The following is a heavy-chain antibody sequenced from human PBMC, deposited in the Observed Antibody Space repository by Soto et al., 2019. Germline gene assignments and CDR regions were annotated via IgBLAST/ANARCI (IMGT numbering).Heavy chain of an antibody. CDR1: GFTFSSYA. V-gene: IGHV3-30-3*01. CDR2: ISYDGSNK. J-gene: IGHJ4*02. CDR3: ARPGLRYFDYHPHFDY. Sequence: QVQLVESGGGVVQPGRSLRLSCAASGFTFSSYAMHWVRQAPGKGLEWVAVISYDGSNKYYADSVKGRFTISRDNSKNTLYLQMNSRRAEDTAVYYCARPGLRYFDYHPHFDYWGQGTLVTVSS. D-gene: IGHD3-9*01.